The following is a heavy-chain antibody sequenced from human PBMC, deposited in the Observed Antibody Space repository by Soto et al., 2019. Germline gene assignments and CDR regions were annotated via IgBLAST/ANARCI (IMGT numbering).Heavy chain of an antibody. V-gene: IGHV4-34*01. J-gene: IGHJ5*02. D-gene: IGHD6-13*01. CDR2: INHSGST. CDR3: ARGRSSSWYPTRFDP. Sequence: PSETLSLTCAVYGGSFSGYYWSWIRQPPGKGLEWIGEINHSGSTNYNPSLKSRVTISVDTSKNQFSLKLSSVTAADTAVYYCARGRSSSWYPTRFDPWGQGTLVTVSS. CDR1: GGSFSGYY.